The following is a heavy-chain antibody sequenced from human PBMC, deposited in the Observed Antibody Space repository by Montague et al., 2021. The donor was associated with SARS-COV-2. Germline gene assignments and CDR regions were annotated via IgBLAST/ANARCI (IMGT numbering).Heavy chain of an antibody. CDR2: IYYSGSS. V-gene: IGHV4-31*03. CDR1: GGSISSGSYY. CDR3: ARAWTSLIVVVYEFDY. J-gene: IGHJ4*02. D-gene: IGHD2-21*01. Sequence: TRSLTCTVSGGSISSGSYYWSWIRQHPGKGLEWIGYIYYSGSSYYNPSLKSRVTISVDTSKNQFSLRLSSVTAADTAVYYCARAWTSLIVVVYEFDYWGQGTLVTVSS.